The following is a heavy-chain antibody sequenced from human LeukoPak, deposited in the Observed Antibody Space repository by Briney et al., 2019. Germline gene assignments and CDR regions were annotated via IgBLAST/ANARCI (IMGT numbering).Heavy chain of an antibody. J-gene: IGHJ4*02. Sequence: PGGALRLSCAASGFTFSSYAMSWVRQAPGKGLEWVSAISGSGGSTYYADSVKGRFTISRDNSKNTLYLQMNSLRAEDTAVYYCAKATFARELASAGTDYWGQGTLVTVSS. CDR1: GFTFSSYA. V-gene: IGHV3-23*01. CDR2: ISGSGGST. D-gene: IGHD6-13*01. CDR3: AKATFARELASAGTDY.